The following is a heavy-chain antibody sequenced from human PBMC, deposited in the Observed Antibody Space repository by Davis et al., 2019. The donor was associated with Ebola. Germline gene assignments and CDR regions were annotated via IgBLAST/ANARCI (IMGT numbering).Heavy chain of an antibody. Sequence: GGSLRLSCAASGFTFSSYGMHWVRQAPGKGLEWVAVIWYDGSNKYYADSVKGRFTISRDNSKNTLYLQMNSLRVEDTAVYYCVRDKWGSGDFDSWGRGTLVTVSS. V-gene: IGHV3-33*01. CDR2: IWYDGSNK. J-gene: IGHJ4*02. CDR1: GFTFSSYG. D-gene: IGHD7-27*01. CDR3: VRDKWGSGDFDS.